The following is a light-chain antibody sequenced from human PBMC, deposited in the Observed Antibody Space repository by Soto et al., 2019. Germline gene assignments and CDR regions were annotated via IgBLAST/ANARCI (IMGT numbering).Light chain of an antibody. CDR3: MQALQTPLT. Sequence: DIVMTQSPLSLPVTPGEPASISCRSSRSLLHSNGYNYLDWYLQKPGQSPQLLIYLGSNRASGVPHRFSGSGSGTDFTLKISRVAAEDVGVYYCMQALQTPLTFGQGTKVEIK. V-gene: IGKV2-28*01. J-gene: IGKJ1*01. CDR2: LGS. CDR1: RSLLHSNGYNY.